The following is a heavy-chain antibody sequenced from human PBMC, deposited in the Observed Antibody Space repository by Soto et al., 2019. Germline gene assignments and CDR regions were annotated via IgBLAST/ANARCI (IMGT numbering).Heavy chain of an antibody. V-gene: IGHV1-69*13. CDR1: GGTFSSYA. CDR3: ARDYDILTGYYH. J-gene: IGHJ4*02. CDR2: IIPIFGTA. D-gene: IGHD3-9*01. Sequence: GASVKVSCKASGGTFSSYAISWVRQAPGQGLEWMGGIIPIFGTANYAQKFQGRVTITADESTSTAYMELSSLRSEDTAVYYCARDYDILTGYYHWGQGTLVTVSS.